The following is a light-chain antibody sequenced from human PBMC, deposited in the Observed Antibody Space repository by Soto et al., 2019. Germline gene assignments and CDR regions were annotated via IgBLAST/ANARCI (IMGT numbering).Light chain of an antibody. CDR1: QTVSITY. Sequence: TQSPGTLSLSPGESATLSCRASQTVSITYLTWYQQKPGQAPRLLIFDASTRATGIPARFSGSGSGTEFTLTITSLQSEDFAVYYCQQYNAWPRTFGQGTKVDIK. CDR2: DAS. CDR3: QQYNAWPRT. V-gene: IGKV3-15*01. J-gene: IGKJ1*01.